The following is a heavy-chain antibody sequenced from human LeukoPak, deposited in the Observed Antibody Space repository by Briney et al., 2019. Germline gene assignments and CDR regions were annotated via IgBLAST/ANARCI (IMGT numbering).Heavy chain of an antibody. J-gene: IGHJ6*02. CDR3: ARGAAAGENYYYYGMDV. D-gene: IGHD6-13*01. CDR1: GYTFTSYA. CDR2: INAGNGNT. V-gene: IGHV1-3*01. Sequence: GASVKVSCKASGYTFTSYAMHWVRRAPGQRLEWMGWINAGNGNTKYSQKFQGRVTITRDTSASTAYMELSSLRSEDTAVYYCARGAAAGENYYYYGMDVWGQGTTVTVSS.